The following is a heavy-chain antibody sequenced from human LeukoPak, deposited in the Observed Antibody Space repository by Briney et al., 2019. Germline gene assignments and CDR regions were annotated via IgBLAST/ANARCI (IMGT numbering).Heavy chain of an antibody. Sequence: ASVKVSCKASGYTFTVYYMHWVRQAPGQGLEWMGRINPNSGGTNYAQKFQGRVTMTRDTSISTAYMELSRLRSDDTAVYYCARVWYYYDSSGYPPAHYFDYWGQGTLVTVSS. CDR3: ARVWYYYDSSGYPPAHYFDY. D-gene: IGHD3-22*01. J-gene: IGHJ4*02. CDR1: GYTFTVYY. V-gene: IGHV1-2*06. CDR2: INPNSGGT.